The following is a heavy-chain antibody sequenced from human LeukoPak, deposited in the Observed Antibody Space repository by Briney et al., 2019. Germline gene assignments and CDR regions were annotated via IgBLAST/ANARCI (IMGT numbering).Heavy chain of an antibody. Sequence: ASVKVSCKASGYTFTGYYMHWVRQAPGQGLEWMGWINPNSGGTNYAQKFQGRVTMTRDTSISTAYMELSRLRSDDTAVYYCARVHLSADIVVVPAALRGLDAFDIWGQGTMVTVSS. J-gene: IGHJ3*02. CDR1: GYTFTGYY. CDR2: INPNSGGT. V-gene: IGHV1-2*02. D-gene: IGHD2-2*01. CDR3: ARVHLSADIVVVPAALRGLDAFDI.